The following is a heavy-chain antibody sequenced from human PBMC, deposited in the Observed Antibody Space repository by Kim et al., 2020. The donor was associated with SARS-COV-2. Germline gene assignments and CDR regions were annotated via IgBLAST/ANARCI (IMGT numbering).Heavy chain of an antibody. CDR3: ARLGCSSVSCSTFDP. CDR2: IFYSGST. CDR1: GGSISTYF. D-gene: IGHD2-2*01. J-gene: IGHJ5*02. Sequence: SETLSLTCTVSGGSISTYFWSWIRQPPGKGLEWIGNIFYSGSTNYNASLKSRVTISVDTSKNQFSLRLTSVTAADTAVYYCARLGCSSVSCSTFDPWGQG. V-gene: IGHV4-59*08.